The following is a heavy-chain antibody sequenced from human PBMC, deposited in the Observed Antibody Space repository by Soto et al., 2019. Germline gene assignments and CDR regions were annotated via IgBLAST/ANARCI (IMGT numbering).Heavy chain of an antibody. CDR2: VDNSGVT. CDR1: GGSIRSGGNY. J-gene: IGHJ5*02. Sequence: PSETLSLTCAVSGGSIRSGGNYWRWMRQRPGKGLECIGSVDNSGVTQYNPSLQSRGTMSVGKCKNQFSLNVTSVTAADTAVYFWARSVDHDFWRGDNWFDPWGQG. V-gene: IGHV4-31*11. CDR3: ARSVDHDFWRGDNWFDP. D-gene: IGHD3-3*01.